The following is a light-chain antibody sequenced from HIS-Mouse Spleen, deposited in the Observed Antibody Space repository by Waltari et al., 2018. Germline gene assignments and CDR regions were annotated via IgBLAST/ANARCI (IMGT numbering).Light chain of an antibody. V-gene: IGLV2-14*03. CDR3: SSYTSSSTLV. J-gene: IGLJ3*02. CDR2: DVS. CDR1: RSDVWGYKH. Sequence: QSALTQPASVSGSPGPSITLSCTGTRSDVWGYKHVSWYQQHPVNAPKLMIYDVSNRPSGVSNRFSCSKSGNTASLTISGLQAEDEADYYCSSYTSSSTLVFGGGTKLTVL.